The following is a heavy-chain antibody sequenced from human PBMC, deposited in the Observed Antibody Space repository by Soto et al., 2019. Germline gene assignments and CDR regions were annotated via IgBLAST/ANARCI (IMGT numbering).Heavy chain of an antibody. V-gene: IGHV4-61*01. CDR2: IYHSGIT. CDR1: GASVSSGNHY. J-gene: IGHJ5*02. D-gene: IGHD6-19*01. CDR3: ARGWDANP. Sequence: QVQMQESGPGLVKPSETLSLTCTVSGASVSSGNHYWSWVRQPPGKGLEWIGYIYHSGITNYNPSLKSRVTISADTSRNQFSLKVSSVTAADTAVYYCARGWDANPWGQGTLVTVSS.